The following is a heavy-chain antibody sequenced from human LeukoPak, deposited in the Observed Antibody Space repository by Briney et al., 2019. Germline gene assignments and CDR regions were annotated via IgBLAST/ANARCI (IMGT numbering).Heavy chain of an antibody. CDR3: ARGSTLIRGFDY. CDR2: IFYSGST. V-gene: IGHV4-31*03. J-gene: IGHJ4*02. D-gene: IGHD3-10*01. CDR1: GGSISSGDYY. Sequence: SETLSLTCTVSGGSISSGDYYWNWIRQHPEKSLEWIGYIFYSGSTYYNPSLKSRVTISVDTSKNQFSLKLSSVTAADTAVYYCARGSTLIRGFDYWGQGTLVTVSS.